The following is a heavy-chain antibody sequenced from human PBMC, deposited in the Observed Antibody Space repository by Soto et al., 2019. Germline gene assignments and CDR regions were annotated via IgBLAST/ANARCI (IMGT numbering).Heavy chain of an antibody. CDR3: AIEVGRSNQFDL. V-gene: IGHV3-30*03. CDR1: GFTFSSYG. CDR2: ISYDGSNK. Sequence: GGSLRLSCAASGFTFSSYGMHWVRQAPGKGLEWVAVISYDGSNKYYADSVKGRFTISRDNSKNTLYLQMNSLRAEDTAVYYCAIEVGRSNQFDLWGQGTMVTVSS. D-gene: IGHD6-13*01. J-gene: IGHJ5*02.